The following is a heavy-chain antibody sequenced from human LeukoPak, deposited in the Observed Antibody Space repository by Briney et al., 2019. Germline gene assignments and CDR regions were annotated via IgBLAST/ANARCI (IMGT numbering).Heavy chain of an antibody. CDR1: GDAISGFY. V-gene: IGHV4-59*13. J-gene: IGHJ4*02. Sequence: SETLSLTCTVSGDAISGFYWNWIRQPPGKALEWIGCIHYGSTEYTPSIESRVTISVDTSKNQFSLKLTSVTAADTAVYYCARVPYNWNDVPSGYWGQGTPVTVSS. CDR2: IHYGST. CDR3: ARVPYNWNDVPSGY. D-gene: IGHD1-20*01.